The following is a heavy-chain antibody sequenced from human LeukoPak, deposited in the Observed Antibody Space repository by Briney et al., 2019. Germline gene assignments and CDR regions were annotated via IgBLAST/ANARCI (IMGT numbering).Heavy chain of an antibody. CDR1: GDSISTSNSY. CDR3: AKDRYYYGSGSYPYMDV. D-gene: IGHD3-10*01. CDR2: IHTSGST. V-gene: IGHV4-39*07. J-gene: IGHJ6*03. Sequence: SETLSLTCTVSGDSISTSNSYWGWIRQPPGKGLEWIGRIHTSGSTKYNPSLMSRVTMSVDTSKNQFSLKVSSVTAADTAVYYCAKDRYYYGSGSYPYMDVWGKGTTVTISS.